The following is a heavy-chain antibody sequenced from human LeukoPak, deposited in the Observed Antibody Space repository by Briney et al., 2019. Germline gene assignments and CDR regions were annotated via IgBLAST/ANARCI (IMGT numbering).Heavy chain of an antibody. CDR2: IYYSGSA. Sequence: SETLSLTCTVSGGSVSSGSYYWSWIRQPPGKGLEWIGYIYYSGSAKYNPSLKSRVTISVDTSKNQFSLKLTSVTAADTAVYYCARGFGDWGVSWFDPWGQGTLVTVSS. D-gene: IGHD3-10*01. V-gene: IGHV4-61*01. CDR3: ARGFGDWGVSWFDP. J-gene: IGHJ5*02. CDR1: GGSVSSGSYY.